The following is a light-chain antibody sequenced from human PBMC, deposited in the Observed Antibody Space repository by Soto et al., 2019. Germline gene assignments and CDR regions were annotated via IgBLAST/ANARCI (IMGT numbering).Light chain of an antibody. CDR1: SSNIGAGYD. CDR3: QSYDRSLSGSGV. CDR2: GNS. Sequence: QSVLTQPPSVSGAPGQRVTISCTGSSSNIGAGYDVHWYQQLPGTAPKLLIYGNSNRPSGVPDRFSGSKSGTSASLAITGLQAEDEAAYYCQSYDRSLSGSGVFGGGTKLTVL. J-gene: IGLJ2*01. V-gene: IGLV1-40*01.